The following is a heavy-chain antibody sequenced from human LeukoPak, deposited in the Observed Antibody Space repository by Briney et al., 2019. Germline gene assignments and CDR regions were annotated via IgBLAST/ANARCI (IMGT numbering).Heavy chain of an antibody. D-gene: IGHD3-22*01. CDR1: GYTFTGYY. J-gene: IGHJ4*02. Sequence: ASVKVSCKASGYTFTGYYMHWVRQAPGQGLEWMGWINPNSGGTNYAQKFQGRVTMTRDTSISTAYMELSRLRSDDTAVYYCARLHYYDSSGPTKYDFDYWGQGTLVTVSS. CDR2: INPNSGGT. V-gene: IGHV1-2*02. CDR3: ARLHYYDSSGPTKYDFDY.